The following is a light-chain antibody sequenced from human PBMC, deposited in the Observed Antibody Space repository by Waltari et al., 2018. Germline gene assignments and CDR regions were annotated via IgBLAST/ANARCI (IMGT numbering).Light chain of an antibody. V-gene: IGKV3-20*01. CDR3: QRYGSLVA. CDR2: GVS. Sequence: EIVLTQSPDILSLSPGERATLSCRASQVISSTYVAWYQQTPGQAPRLLIYGVSSRATGIPDRFSGSGSGTDFTLTISSLEPEDFAVYFCQRYGSLVAFGQGTKVEIK. J-gene: IGKJ1*01. CDR1: QVISSTY.